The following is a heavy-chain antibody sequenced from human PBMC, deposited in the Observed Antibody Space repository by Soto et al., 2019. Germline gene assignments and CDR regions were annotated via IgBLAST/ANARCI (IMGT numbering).Heavy chain of an antibody. Sequence: EVQLSEYGGGLVQPGGSLRLSCAASRFTFSSYAMNWVRQAPGKGLEWVSGISGSGGNTYYADSAKGRFTISRDNSKNTLFLQRNSLRAEDTAVSYCAKEGGSYSFYFDHWGPCTLVTVSS. CDR3: AKEGGSYSFYFDH. CDR2: ISGSGGNT. V-gene: IGHV3-23*01. CDR1: RFTFSSYA. J-gene: IGHJ4*02. D-gene: IGHD1-26*01.